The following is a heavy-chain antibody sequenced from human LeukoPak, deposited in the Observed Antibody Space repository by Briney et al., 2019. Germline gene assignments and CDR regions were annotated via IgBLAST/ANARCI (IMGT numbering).Heavy chain of an antibody. J-gene: IGHJ4*02. Sequence: PGGSLRLSCAASGFTFSSYEMNCVRQAPGKGLEWVSYISSSGTTIYYADSVKGRFTISRDNAKNSLYLQMNSLRAEDTAVYYCARRYCSSTSCLIDYWGQGTLVTVSS. CDR3: ARRYCSSTSCLIDY. V-gene: IGHV3-48*03. CDR1: GFTFSSYE. CDR2: ISSSGTTI. D-gene: IGHD2-2*01.